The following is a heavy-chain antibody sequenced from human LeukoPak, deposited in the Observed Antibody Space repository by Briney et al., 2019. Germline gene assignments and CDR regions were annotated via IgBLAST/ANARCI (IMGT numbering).Heavy chain of an antibody. CDR2: IRYDGSNN. J-gene: IGHJ4*02. Sequence: AGGSLRLSCAASGFTFSSYGMHWVRQAPGKGLEWVAFIRYDGSNNYYADSVKGRFTISRDNSKNTLYLQMNSLRAEDTAVYYCANPEPEGYDSSGYYYPALDYWGQGTLVTVSS. V-gene: IGHV3-30*02. CDR3: ANPEPEGYDSSGYYYPALDY. D-gene: IGHD3-22*01. CDR1: GFTFSSYG.